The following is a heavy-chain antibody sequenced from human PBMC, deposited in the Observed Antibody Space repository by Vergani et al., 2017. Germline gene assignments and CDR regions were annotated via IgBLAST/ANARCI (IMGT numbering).Heavy chain of an antibody. V-gene: IGHV3-74*03. D-gene: IGHD3-9*01. CDR1: GFSFNSYW. CDR3: ARARCIETCYMSNWLDS. J-gene: IGHJ5*01. CDR2: IKSDGSIT. Sequence: EVQLVESGGGLVQPGRSLRLSCAASGFSFNSYWMHWVHQVPGKGLLWVSRIKSDGSITAYADSVKGRFTISRDNAQNTLYLQMNSLRVEDTGVYYCARARCIETCYMSNWLDSWGQGTLVTVSS.